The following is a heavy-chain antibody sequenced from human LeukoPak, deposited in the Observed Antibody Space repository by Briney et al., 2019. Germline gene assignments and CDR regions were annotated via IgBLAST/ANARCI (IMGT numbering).Heavy chain of an antibody. Sequence: SVKVSCKASGGTFSSYAISWVRQAPGQGLEWMGGIIPIFGTANYAQKFQGRVTITADESTSTAYMELSSLRSEDTAVYYCAGQKLWFGEFGYFHYWGQGTLVTVSS. J-gene: IGHJ4*02. CDR3: AGQKLWFGEFGYFHY. CDR1: GGTFSSYA. D-gene: IGHD3-10*01. CDR2: IIPIFGTA. V-gene: IGHV1-69*13.